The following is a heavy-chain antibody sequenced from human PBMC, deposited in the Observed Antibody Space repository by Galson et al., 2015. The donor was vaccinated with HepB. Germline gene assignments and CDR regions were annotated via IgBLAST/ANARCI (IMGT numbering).Heavy chain of an antibody. CDR3: ARGDIVGSYWGGIQPGIDY. CDR1: GYSFPSYW. CDR2: IDPSDSYT. V-gene: IGHV5-10-1*01. J-gene: IGHJ4*02. D-gene: IGHD5-12*01. Sequence: QSGAEVTKPGESLRISCKGSGYSFPSYWISWVRQMPGKGLEWMGRIDPSDSYTNYSPSFQGRVTISADKSISTAYLQWSSLKASDTAMYYCARGDIVGSYWGGIQPGIDYWGQGTLVTVSS.